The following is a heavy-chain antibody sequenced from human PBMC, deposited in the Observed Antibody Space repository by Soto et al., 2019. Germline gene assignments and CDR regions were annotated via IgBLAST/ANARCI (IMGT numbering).Heavy chain of an antibody. Sequence: SLNWYYLNFILHPPGKFLEWIGEINHSGTTHFNPSLKSRFTMSVDTSKNQVSLTMKSVTAADTAVYFCARGVGYTYGLSVYWGPGTWVTVSS. D-gene: IGHD5-18*01. CDR2: INHSGTT. V-gene: IGHV4-34*01. CDR3: ARGVGYTYGLSVY. J-gene: IGHJ4*02. CDR1: SLNWYY.